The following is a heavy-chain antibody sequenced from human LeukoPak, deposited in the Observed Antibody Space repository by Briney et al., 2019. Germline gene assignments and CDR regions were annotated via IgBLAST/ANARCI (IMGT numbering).Heavy chain of an antibody. CDR1: GFTFSSYA. J-gene: IGHJ4*02. Sequence: PGGSLRLSCAASGFTFSSYAMSWVRQAPGKGLEWVSAISGSGGSTYYADSVKGRFTISRDNAKNSLYLQMNSLRAEDTAVYYCARDVTGDFDYWGQGTLVTVSS. V-gene: IGHV3-23*01. D-gene: IGHD7-27*01. CDR3: ARDVTGDFDY. CDR2: ISGSGGST.